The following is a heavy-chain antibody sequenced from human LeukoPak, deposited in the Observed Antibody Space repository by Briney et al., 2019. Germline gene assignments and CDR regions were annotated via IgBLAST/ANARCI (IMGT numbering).Heavy chain of an antibody. D-gene: IGHD2-21*02. CDR3: ARAYMTATRHFDY. CDR2: IIPVFDTA. J-gene: IGHJ4*02. V-gene: IGHV1-69*13. Sequence: SVKVSCKASGGTFSTYTISWVRQAPGQGLEWMGGIIPVFDTANYAQKFQGRVTISADESTSTAYMELSSLRSEDTAVYYCARAYMTATRHFDYWGQGTLVTVSS. CDR1: GGTFSTYT.